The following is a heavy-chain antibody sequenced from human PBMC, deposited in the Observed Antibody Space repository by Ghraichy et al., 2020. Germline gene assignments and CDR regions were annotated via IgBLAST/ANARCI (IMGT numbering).Heavy chain of an antibody. V-gene: IGHV3-30*02. J-gene: IGHJ4*02. CDR1: GFTFSGYG. CDR2: IWYDGRDT. D-gene: IGHD4-11*01. Sequence: GGSLTLSCAASGFTFSGYGMHWVRQAPGKGLEWVAFIWYDGRDTYYADSVKGRFTISRDNSRNTLYLQMNSLRAEDTAVYYCAKRADSVTTVAIGHPVGDFWGQGTLVTVSS. CDR3: AKRADSVTTVAIGHPVGDF.